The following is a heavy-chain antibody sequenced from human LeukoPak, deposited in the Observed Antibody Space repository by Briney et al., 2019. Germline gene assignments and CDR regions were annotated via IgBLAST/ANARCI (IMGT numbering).Heavy chain of an antibody. J-gene: IGHJ4*02. V-gene: IGHV4-59*01. D-gene: IGHD3-22*01. Sequence: SETLSLTCTVSGGSISSYYWSWIREPPGKGLEWIGYIYYSGSTNYNTSLKSPVTISVDTSKNQFSLKLSSVTAADTAVYYCARGSEYYYDSSNFDYWGQGTLVTVSS. CDR3: ARGSEYYYDSSNFDY. CDR2: IYYSGST. CDR1: GGSISSYY.